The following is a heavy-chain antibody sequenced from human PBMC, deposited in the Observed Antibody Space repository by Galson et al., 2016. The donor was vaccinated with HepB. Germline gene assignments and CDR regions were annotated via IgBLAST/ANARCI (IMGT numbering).Heavy chain of an antibody. CDR3: ARQHRGSLDAFDI. Sequence: QSGAEVKKPGESLKISCKGSGYSFTTYWIGWVRQMPGKGLEWMGIIYPGDSGTRYSPSFQGQVTFSADRSISTAYLQWGSLKASDTAMYYCARQHRGSLDAFDIWGQGTVVTVSS. D-gene: IGHD6-25*01. J-gene: IGHJ3*02. CDR1: GYSFTTYW. V-gene: IGHV5-51*01. CDR2: IYPGDSGT.